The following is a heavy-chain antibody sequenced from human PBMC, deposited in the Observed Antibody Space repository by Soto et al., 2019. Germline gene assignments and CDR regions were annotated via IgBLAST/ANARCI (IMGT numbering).Heavy chain of an antibody. Sequence: QVQLVQSGAEVKKPGSSVKVSCKASGGTFSSYAISWVRQAPGQGLEWMGGIIPIFGTANYAQKFQGRVTITADEPTSTAYREMSSLRSEDTAVYYCAREYCSVGSCYSTFDYWGQGTLVTVSS. CDR1: GGTFSSYA. CDR3: AREYCSVGSCYSTFDY. V-gene: IGHV1-69*01. D-gene: IGHD2-15*01. CDR2: IIPIFGTA. J-gene: IGHJ4*02.